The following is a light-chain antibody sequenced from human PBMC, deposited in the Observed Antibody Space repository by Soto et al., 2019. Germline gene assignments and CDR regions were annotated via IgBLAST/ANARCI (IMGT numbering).Light chain of an antibody. CDR2: DAS. J-gene: IGKJ4*01. Sequence: EIVMTQSPATLSVSPGERVTLSCRASQNINSDLAWYQQKPGQAPRLLIYDASNRASAIPARFSGSGSGTEFTLTISSLQSEDFAVYYCQQYNNWLMTYGGGTKVDIK. CDR3: QQYNNWLMT. V-gene: IGKV3-15*01. CDR1: QNINSD.